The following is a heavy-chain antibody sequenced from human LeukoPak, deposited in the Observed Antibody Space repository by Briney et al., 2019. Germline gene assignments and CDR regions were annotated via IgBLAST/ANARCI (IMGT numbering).Heavy chain of an antibody. CDR1: GFTFSSYE. J-gene: IGHJ4*02. CDR3: ARDRFLYGDTPFDY. D-gene: IGHD4-17*01. CDR2: ISSSGSTI. Sequence: GGSLRLSCAASGFTFSSYEMNWVRQAPGKGLEWVSYISSSGSTIYYADSVKGQFTISRDNAKNSLYLQMNSLRAEDTAVYYCARDRFLYGDTPFDYWGQGTLVTVSS. V-gene: IGHV3-48*03.